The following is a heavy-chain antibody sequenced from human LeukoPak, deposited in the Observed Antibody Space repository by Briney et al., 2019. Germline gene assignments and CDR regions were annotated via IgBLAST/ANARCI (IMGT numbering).Heavy chain of an antibody. J-gene: IGHJ4*02. CDR2: IIPIFGTA. D-gene: IGHD2-2*01. CDR3: AAVVPAVMGYFDY. Sequence: VASVKVSCTASGGTFSSYALSWVRQAPGQGLEWMGGIIPIFGTANYAQKFQGRVTITADESTSTAYMELSSLRSEDTAVYYCAAVVPAVMGYFDYWGQGTLVTVSS. V-gene: IGHV1-69*01. CDR1: GGTFSSYA.